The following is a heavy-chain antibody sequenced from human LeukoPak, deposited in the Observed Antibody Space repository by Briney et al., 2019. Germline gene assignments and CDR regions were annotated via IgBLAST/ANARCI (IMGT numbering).Heavy chain of an antibody. CDR1: GFTFSSHA. J-gene: IGHJ4*02. Sequence: GGSLRLSCAASGFTFSSHAMSWVRQAPGKGLEWVSAISGSGGSTYYADSVKGRFTISRDNAKNSLYLQMNSLRAEDTALYYCAKSLTTGTTDWGQGTLVTVSS. CDR3: AKSLTTGTTD. CDR2: ISGSGGST. V-gene: IGHV3-23*01. D-gene: IGHD1-1*01.